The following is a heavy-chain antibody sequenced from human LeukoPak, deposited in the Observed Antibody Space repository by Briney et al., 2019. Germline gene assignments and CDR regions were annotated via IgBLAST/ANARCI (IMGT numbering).Heavy chain of an antibody. CDR3: AGLYGERTTVTTFSYYYYYMDV. D-gene: IGHD4-11*01. CDR1: GYIFTNYW. V-gene: IGHV5-51*01. Sequence: GESLKISCKGSGYIFTNYWIAWVRQMPGKGLEWMGIIYPVNSDTRYSPSFQGQVTISADKSISTAYLQWSSLKASDTAMYYCAGLYGERTTVTTFSYYYYYMDVWGKGTTVTVSS. CDR2: IYPVNSDT. J-gene: IGHJ6*03.